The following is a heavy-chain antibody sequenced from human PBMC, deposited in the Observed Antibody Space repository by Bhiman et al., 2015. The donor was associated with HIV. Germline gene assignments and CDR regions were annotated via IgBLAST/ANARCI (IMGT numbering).Heavy chain of an antibody. CDR3: GSVRGSSWYVWWFDP. V-gene: IGHV3-11*04. D-gene: IGHD6-13*01. CDR2: ISSSGTTI. Sequence: QVQLVESGGGLVKPGGSLRLSCAASGFTFSDYYMSWIRQAPGKGLEWVSYISSSGTTIYYADSVRGRFTISRDNAKNSLYLQMNSLRAEDTAVYYCGSVRGSSWYVWWFDPWGQGTLVTVSS. J-gene: IGHJ5*02. CDR1: GFTFSDYY.